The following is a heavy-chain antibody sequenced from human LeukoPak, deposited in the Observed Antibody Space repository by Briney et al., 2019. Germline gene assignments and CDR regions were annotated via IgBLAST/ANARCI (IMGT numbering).Heavy chain of an antibody. Sequence: SETLSLTCTVSGGSVNSGTYYWGWIRQPPGKGLEWIGLIHYNGRTFHNPSLKSRVTLSMDTSRDQFSLSLSSVTAADTAVYYCARDRSGSYFGDDDAFDIWGQGTMVTVSS. CDR1: GGSVNSGTYY. CDR2: IHYNGRT. V-gene: IGHV4-39*07. CDR3: ARDRSGSYFGDDDAFDI. D-gene: IGHD1-26*01. J-gene: IGHJ3*02.